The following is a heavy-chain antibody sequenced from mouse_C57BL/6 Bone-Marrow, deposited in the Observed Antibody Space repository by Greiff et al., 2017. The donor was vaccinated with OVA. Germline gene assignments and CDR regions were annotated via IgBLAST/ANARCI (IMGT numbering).Heavy chain of an antibody. CDR3: ANYGSSFLFAY. V-gene: IGHV1-64*01. CDR2: IHPNSGST. D-gene: IGHD1-1*01. J-gene: IGHJ3*01. CDR1: GYTFTSYW. Sequence: QVQLKESGAELVKPGASVKLSCKASGYTFTSYWMHWVKQSPGQGLEWIGMIHPNSGSTNYNEKFKSKATLTVDKSSSTAYMQLSSRTSEDSAVYYCANYGSSFLFAYWGQGTLVTVSA.